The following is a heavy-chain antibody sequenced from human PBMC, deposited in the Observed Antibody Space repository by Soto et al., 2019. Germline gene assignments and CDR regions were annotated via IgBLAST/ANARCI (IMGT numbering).Heavy chain of an antibody. CDR2: IIPIFGTA. CDR3: ARHVKSDYSNYEAYYYGMDV. CDR1: GGTFSSYA. D-gene: IGHD4-4*01. J-gene: IGHJ6*02. V-gene: IGHV1-69*13. Sequence: VKVSCKASGGTFSSYAISWVRQAPGQWLECMGGIIPIFGTANYAQKFQGRVTITADESTSTAYMELSSLRSEDTAVYYCARHVKSDYSNYEAYYYGMDVWGQGTTVTVSS.